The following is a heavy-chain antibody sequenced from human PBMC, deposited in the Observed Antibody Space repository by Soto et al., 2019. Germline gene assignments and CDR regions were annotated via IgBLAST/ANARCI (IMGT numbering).Heavy chain of an antibody. CDR3: ARGRGGFDA. Sequence: SLTCAVYGASLSDNYCNWLRQPPGKGLEWIGEINHSGNTNYNPSLRSRVTISIDTSKNQLSLNLRSVSAADTAVYYCARGRGGFDAWGQGTTVTVYS. J-gene: IGHJ5*02. V-gene: IGHV4-34*01. CDR2: INHSGNT. CDR1: GASLSDNY.